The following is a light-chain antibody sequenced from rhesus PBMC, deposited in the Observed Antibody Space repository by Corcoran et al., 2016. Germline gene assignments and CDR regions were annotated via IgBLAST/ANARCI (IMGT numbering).Light chain of an antibody. CDR2: AAS. J-gene: IGKJ1*01. CDR3: TQHNSYPWT. V-gene: IGKV1-33*02. CDR1: QGISSW. Sequence: DIQMTQSPSSLSASVGDRVTITCQASQGISSWLAWYQQKPGKAPKLLIYAASSLQIGVPSRFSGSGSGTDFTLTISSLQTEAFATYYCTQHNSYPWTFGQGTKVEIK.